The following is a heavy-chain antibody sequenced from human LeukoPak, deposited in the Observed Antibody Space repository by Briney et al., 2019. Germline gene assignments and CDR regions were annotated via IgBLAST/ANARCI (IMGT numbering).Heavy chain of an antibody. D-gene: IGHD3-16*02. CDR2: INWNGGST. Sequence: GGSLRLSCAASGFTFDDYGMSWVRQAPGKGLEWVSGINWNGGSTGYADSVKGRFTISRDNAKNSLYLHMNSLRAEDTALYYCAVMVWGSYRPRDAFDIWGQGTMVTVSS. J-gene: IGHJ3*02. CDR3: AVMVWGSYRPRDAFDI. CDR1: GFTFDDYG. V-gene: IGHV3-20*04.